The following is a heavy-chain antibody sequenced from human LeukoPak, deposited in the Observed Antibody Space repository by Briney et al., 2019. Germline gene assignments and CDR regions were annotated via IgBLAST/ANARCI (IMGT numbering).Heavy chain of an antibody. CDR3: ARGKRGYSSSWYDY. Sequence: SETLSLTCAVYGGSFSGYYWSWIRQPPGKGLEWIGEINHSGSTNYNPSLKSRVTISVDTSKNQFPLKLSSVTAADTAVYYCARGKRGYSSSWYDYWGQGTLVTVSP. V-gene: IGHV4-34*01. J-gene: IGHJ4*02. D-gene: IGHD6-13*01. CDR2: INHSGST. CDR1: GGSFSGYY.